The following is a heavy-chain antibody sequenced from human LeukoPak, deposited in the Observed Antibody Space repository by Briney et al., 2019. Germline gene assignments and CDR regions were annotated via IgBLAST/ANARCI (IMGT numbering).Heavy chain of an antibody. J-gene: IGHJ6*02. CDR3: AKDEVSSGWYSSWYYYYGMDV. CDR1: GFTFSSYA. D-gene: IGHD6-19*01. CDR2: ISGSGGST. V-gene: IGHV3-23*01. Sequence: PGGSLRLSCAASGFTFSSYAMSWVRQAPGKGLEWVSAISGSGGSTYYADSVKGRFTISRDNSKNTLYLQMNSLRAEDTAVYYCAKDEVSSGWYSSWYYYYGMDVWGQGTTVTVSS.